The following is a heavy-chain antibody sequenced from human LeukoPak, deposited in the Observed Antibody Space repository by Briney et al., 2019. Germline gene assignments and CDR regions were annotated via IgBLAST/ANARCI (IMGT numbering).Heavy chain of an antibody. D-gene: IGHD3-3*01. CDR2: IYPGDSDT. CDR3: ARLPRETIWESWFAP. Sequence: WASVKVSCKASGYTFTYYWIAWVRQMPGKGLEWMGIIYPGDSDTKYSPSFQGQVTISADKSISTAYLQWNSLKASDTAMYYCARLPRETIWESWFAPWGQGTLVTVSS. V-gene: IGHV5-51*01. J-gene: IGHJ5*02. CDR1: GYTFTYYW.